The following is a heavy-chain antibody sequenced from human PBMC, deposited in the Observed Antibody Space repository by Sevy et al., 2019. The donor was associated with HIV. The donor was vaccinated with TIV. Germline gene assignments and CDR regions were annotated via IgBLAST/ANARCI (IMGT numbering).Heavy chain of an antibody. D-gene: IGHD1-7*01. V-gene: IGHV3-30*02. Sequence: GGSLRLSCAASGFSFSTYGMRWVRQVPGKGLEWVAFIRHDGGNRYYVDSVKGQFTISRDNSKNTLYLQMNSLGTEDTAIYYCAKDPRVTISGTTNYYYYMDVWGKGTTVTVSS. CDR1: GFSFSTYG. J-gene: IGHJ6*03. CDR3: AKDPRVTISGTTNYYYYMDV. CDR2: IRHDGGNR.